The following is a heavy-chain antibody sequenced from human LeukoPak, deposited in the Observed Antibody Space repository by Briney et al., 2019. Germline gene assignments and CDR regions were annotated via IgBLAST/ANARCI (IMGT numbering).Heavy chain of an antibody. Sequence: GGSLRLSCAASGFTFSCYAMSWVRQAPGKGLEWVSAISGSGGSTYYADSVKGRFTISRDNSKNTLYLQMNSLRAEDTAVYYCAKRGGDILTGYYRSNYYGMDVWGQGTTVTVSS. D-gene: IGHD3-9*01. CDR1: GFTFSCYA. V-gene: IGHV3-23*01. CDR3: AKRGGDILTGYYRSNYYGMDV. CDR2: ISGSGGST. J-gene: IGHJ6*02.